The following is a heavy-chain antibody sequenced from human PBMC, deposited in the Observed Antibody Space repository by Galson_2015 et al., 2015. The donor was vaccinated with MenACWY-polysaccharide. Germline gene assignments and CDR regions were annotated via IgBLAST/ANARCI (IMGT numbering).Heavy chain of an antibody. J-gene: IGHJ4*02. CDR2: LSQTTTT. Sequence: SLRLSCAASGFAFSNYGMAWVRQAPGKGLEWVSALSQTTTTYYSASVKGRFTISRDNSKNTLYLQMNSLRVEDTAVYYCAREGFCSGGTCYFYDYWGQGILVTVSA. CDR1: GFAFSNYG. CDR3: AREGFCSGGTCYFYDY. D-gene: IGHD2-15*01. V-gene: IGHV3-23*01.